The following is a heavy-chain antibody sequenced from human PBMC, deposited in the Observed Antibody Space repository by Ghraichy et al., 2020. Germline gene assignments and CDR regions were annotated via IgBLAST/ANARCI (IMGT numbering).Heavy chain of an antibody. CDR3: ASDVGTGYALD. CDR2: VNTDGSTT. Sequence: GALRLSCATPGFTFSTYSIHWVRQAPGKGLVWVSNVNTDGSTTDYADSVKGRFTISRDNAKSAAYLQMNSLRAEDTGVYYCASDVGTGYALDWGQGTLVTVSS. CDR1: GFTFSTYS. J-gene: IGHJ4*02. D-gene: IGHD2-2*01. V-gene: IGHV3-74*01.